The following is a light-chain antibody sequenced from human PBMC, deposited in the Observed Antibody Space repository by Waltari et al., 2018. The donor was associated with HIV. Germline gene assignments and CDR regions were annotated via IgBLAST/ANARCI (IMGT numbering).Light chain of an antibody. J-gene: IGLJ1*01. CDR1: KIGSKS. Sequence: SYDLTQTLSVSVALGQTATITCGETKIGSKSVHWYQQKSGQVPVLVIYKNSNRPSGIPERFSGSNSGTTATLAITGVQAGDEADYYCQVWDSSALYVFGPGTKVTV. V-gene: IGLV3-9*01. CDR3: QVWDSSALYV. CDR2: KNS.